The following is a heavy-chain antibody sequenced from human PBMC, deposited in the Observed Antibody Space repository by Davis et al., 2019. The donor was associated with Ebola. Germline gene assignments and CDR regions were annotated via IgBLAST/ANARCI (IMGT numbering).Heavy chain of an antibody. V-gene: IGHV1-8*01. CDR1: GYTFTSYD. J-gene: IGHJ5*01. D-gene: IGHD3-9*01. CDR2: MNPNSGNT. Sequence: AASVKVSCKASGYTFTSYDINWVRQATGQGLEWMGWMNPNSGNTGYAQKFQGRVTMTRDTSTSTVYMELSGLRSEDTAVYYCARERFISGYMLDSWGQGTLVTVSS. CDR3: ARERFISGYMLDS.